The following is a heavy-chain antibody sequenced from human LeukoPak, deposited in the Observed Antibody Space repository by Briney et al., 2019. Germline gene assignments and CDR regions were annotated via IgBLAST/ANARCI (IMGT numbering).Heavy chain of an antibody. CDR2: INPNSGGT. D-gene: IGHD3-3*01. V-gene: IGHV1-2*02. CDR1: VYTFTDYY. CDR3: ARSGGTSGPELDY. J-gene: IGHJ4*02. Sequence: GASVKVSCKTSVYTFTDYYMHWVRQAPGQGPEWMGWINPNSGGTNYARKFQGRLTMTRDTTINTVYMELSRMTSDDTAVYYCARSGGTSGPELDYWGQGSLIIVSS.